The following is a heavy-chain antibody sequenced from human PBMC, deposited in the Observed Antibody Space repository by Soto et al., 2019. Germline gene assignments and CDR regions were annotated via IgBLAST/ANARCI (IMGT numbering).Heavy chain of an antibody. V-gene: IGHV1-18*04. CDR3: ARNSGGPDPRDAFDI. J-gene: IGHJ3*02. Sequence: QVQLVQSGAEVKKPGASVRVSCKVSGHTFSNYGITWVRQAPGQGLEWMGWISANNGNTNYAQKFQGRVTMTTDTSTSTVYLELRSLKSDDTAVYYCARNSGGPDPRDAFDIWGQGTMFTVAS. D-gene: IGHD2-15*01. CDR2: ISANNGNT. CDR1: GHTFSNYG.